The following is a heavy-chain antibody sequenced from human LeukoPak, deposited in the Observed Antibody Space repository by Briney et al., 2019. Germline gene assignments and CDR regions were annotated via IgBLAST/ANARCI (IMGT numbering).Heavy chain of an antibody. CDR1: GYSFTSYW. Sequence: GESLKISCKGSGYSFTSYWIGWVRQMPGKGLEWMGIIYPGDSDTRYSPSFQGQVTISADKSISTAYLQWSSLKASDTAMYYCARHERSLGHGSGSSTIDYWGQGTLVTVSS. D-gene: IGHD3-10*01. V-gene: IGHV5-51*01. CDR3: ARHERSLGHGSGSSTIDY. CDR2: IYPGDSDT. J-gene: IGHJ4*02.